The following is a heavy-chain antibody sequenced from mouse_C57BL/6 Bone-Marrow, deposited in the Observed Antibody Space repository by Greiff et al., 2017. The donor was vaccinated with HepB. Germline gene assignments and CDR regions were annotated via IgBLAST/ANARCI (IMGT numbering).Heavy chain of an antibody. CDR1: GYTFTSYT. Sequence: QVHVKQSGAELARPGASVKMSCKASGYTFTSYTMHWVKQRPGQGLEWIGYINPSSGYTKYNQKFKDKATLTADKSSSTAYMQLSSLTSEDSAVYYCARWGYGSPFDYWGQGTTLTVSS. CDR2: INPSSGYT. D-gene: IGHD1-1*01. V-gene: IGHV1-4*01. CDR3: ARWGYGSPFDY. J-gene: IGHJ2*01.